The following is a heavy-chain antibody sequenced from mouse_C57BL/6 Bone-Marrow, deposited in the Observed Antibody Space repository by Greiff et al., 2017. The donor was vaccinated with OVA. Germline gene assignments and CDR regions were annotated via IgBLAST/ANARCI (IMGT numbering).Heavy chain of an antibody. CDR1: GYTFTSYG. J-gene: IGHJ2*01. V-gene: IGHV1-81*01. CDR2: IYPRSGNT. Sequence: QVQLQQSGAELARPGASVKLSCKASGYTFTSYGISWVKQRTGQGLEWIGEIYPRSGNTYYNEKFKGKATLTADQSSSTAYMELRSLTSEDSAVYFCARSRYYGSSPYYFDFWGQGTTLTVSS. CDR3: ARSRYYGSSPYYFDF. D-gene: IGHD1-1*01.